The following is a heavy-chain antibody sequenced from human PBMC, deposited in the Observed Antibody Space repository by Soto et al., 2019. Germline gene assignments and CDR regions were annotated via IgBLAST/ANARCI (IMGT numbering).Heavy chain of an antibody. CDR3: ARGGSYDILTGEYGMDV. Sequence: SETLSLTCTVSGGSISSGDYYWSWIRQPPGKGLEWIGYIYYSGSTYYDPSLKSRVTISVDTSKNQFSLKLSSVTAADTAVYYCARGGSYDILTGEYGMDVWGQGTTVTVSS. V-gene: IGHV4-30-4*01. J-gene: IGHJ6*02. D-gene: IGHD3-9*01. CDR1: GGSISSGDYY. CDR2: IYYSGST.